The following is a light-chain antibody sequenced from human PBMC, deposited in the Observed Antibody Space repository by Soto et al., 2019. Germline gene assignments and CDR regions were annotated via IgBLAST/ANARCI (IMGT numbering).Light chain of an antibody. CDR1: QSISSY. J-gene: IGKJ4*01. V-gene: IGKV1-39*01. CDR3: QQSYDNSPRT. Sequence: DIQMTQSPSSLSASVGDRVTITCRASQSISSYLNWYQQKPGKAPKLLIYATSSLQSGVPSRFSGSGSGTDFTLTISSLQPEDIATYFCQQSYDNSPRTFGGGTKVDIK. CDR2: ATS.